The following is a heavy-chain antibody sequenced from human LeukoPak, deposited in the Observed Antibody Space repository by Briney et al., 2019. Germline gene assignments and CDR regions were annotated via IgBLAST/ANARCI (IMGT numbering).Heavy chain of an antibody. J-gene: IGHJ4*02. D-gene: IGHD5-12*01. CDR1: GYSISSGYY. CDR2: IYHSGST. Sequence: SETLSLTCTVSGYSISSGYYWGWIRQPPGKGLEWIGSIYHSGSTYYNPSLKSRVTISVDTSKNQFSLKLSSVTAADTAVYYCARRGRGLGYDYWGQGTLVTVSS. V-gene: IGHV4-38-2*02. CDR3: ARRGRGLGYDY.